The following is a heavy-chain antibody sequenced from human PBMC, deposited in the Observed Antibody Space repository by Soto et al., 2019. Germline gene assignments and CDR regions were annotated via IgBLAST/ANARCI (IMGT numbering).Heavy chain of an antibody. Sequence: SETLALACSVSGVCITNYYRTWIRHSPGKGLEWIVYVYHTGKTYYNPSLRSRVTISLDTSKNQVSLRLRSVTAADTAVYYCATDADTAMAPFDYWGQGTLVTVSS. D-gene: IGHD5-18*01. CDR3: ATDADTAMAPFDY. CDR1: GVCITNYY. CDR2: VYHTGKT. V-gene: IGHV4-59*01. J-gene: IGHJ4*02.